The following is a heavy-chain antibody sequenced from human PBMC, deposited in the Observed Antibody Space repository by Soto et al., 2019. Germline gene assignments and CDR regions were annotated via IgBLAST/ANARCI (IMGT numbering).Heavy chain of an antibody. Sequence: ASVKVSCKASGYTFTSYAMHWVRQAPGKGLEWMGGFDPEDGETIYAQKFQGRVTMTEDTSTDTAYMELSSLRSEDTAVYYCATDLGSSSWYSTQYGMDVWGQGTTVTVSS. D-gene: IGHD6-13*01. V-gene: IGHV1-24*01. CDR2: FDPEDGET. CDR3: ATDLGSSSWYSTQYGMDV. CDR1: GYTFTSYA. J-gene: IGHJ6*02.